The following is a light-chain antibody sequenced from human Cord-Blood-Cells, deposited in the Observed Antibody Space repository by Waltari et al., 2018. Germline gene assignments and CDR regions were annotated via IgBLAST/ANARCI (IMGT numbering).Light chain of an antibody. V-gene: IGKV4-1*01. CDR2: WAS. CDR1: QSVLYSSNNKNY. J-gene: IGKJ4*01. CDR3: QQYYSTPLT. Sequence: DIVMTQSPDSLAAALGERATINCKYSQSVLYSSNNKNYLAWYQQKPGQPPRLLIYWASTRESGVPDRFSGSGSGTDFTLTISCLQAEDLAVYYCQQYYSTPLTCGGGTKVEIK.